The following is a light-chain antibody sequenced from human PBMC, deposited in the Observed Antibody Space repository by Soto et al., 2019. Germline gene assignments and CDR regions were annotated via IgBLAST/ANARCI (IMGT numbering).Light chain of an antibody. CDR2: GAS. J-gene: IGKJ5*01. CDR1: QSVSSS. Sequence: EIVMTQSPATLSVSPGERVTLSCRASQSVSSSLAWYQQKPGQAPRLLIYGASSRATGIPDRFSGSGSGTDFTLTISRLEPEDSAVYYCQFYGSSLITFGQATRLEI. V-gene: IGKV3-20*01. CDR3: QFYGSSLIT.